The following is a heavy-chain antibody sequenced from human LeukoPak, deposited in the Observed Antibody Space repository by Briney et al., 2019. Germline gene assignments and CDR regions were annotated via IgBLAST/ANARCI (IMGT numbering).Heavy chain of an antibody. CDR1: GGTFSSYA. J-gene: IGHJ5*02. CDR2: IIPIFGTA. D-gene: IGHD3-22*01. V-gene: IGHV1-69*05. Sequence: ASVKVSCKASGGTFSSYAISWVRQAPGQGLEWMGGIIPIFGTANYAQKFQGRVTITTDESTSTAYMELSSLRSEDTAVYYCATTASSLVISSCFDPWGHGTLVTVSS. CDR3: ATTASSLVISSCFDP.